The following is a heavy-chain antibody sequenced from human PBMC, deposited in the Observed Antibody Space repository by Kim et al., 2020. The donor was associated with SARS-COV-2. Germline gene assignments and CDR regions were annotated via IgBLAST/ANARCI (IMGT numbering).Heavy chain of an antibody. D-gene: IGHD6-19*01. CDR2: INHSGST. V-gene: IGHV4-34*01. Sequence: SETLSLTCAVYGGSFSGYYWSWIRQPPGKGLEWIGEINHSGSTNYNPSLKSRVTISVDTSKNQFSLKLSSVTAADTAVYYCASSGHSSGYQFDYWGQGTLVTVSS. J-gene: IGHJ4*02. CDR3: ASSGHSSGYQFDY. CDR1: GGSFSGYY.